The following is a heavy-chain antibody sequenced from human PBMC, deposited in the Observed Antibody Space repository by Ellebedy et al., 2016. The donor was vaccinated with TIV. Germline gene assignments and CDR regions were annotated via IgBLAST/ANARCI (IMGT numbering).Heavy chain of an antibody. CDR2: IYHSGDT. CDR3: ARWFGELLYVRWFDT. CDR1: GASISSNTW. D-gene: IGHD3-10*01. J-gene: IGHJ5*02. Sequence: SETLSLTCAVSGASISSNTWWSWVRQSPGKGLEWIGEIYHSGDTNYNPSLKSRVAISVDNSKNHFSLKLSSVTAADTAEYYCARWFGELLYVRWFDTWGQGTLVTVSS. V-gene: IGHV4-4*02.